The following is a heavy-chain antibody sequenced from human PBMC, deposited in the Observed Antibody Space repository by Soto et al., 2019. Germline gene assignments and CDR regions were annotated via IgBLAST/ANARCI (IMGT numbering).Heavy chain of an antibody. V-gene: IGHV3-30*01. CDR1: GFTFSSYT. J-gene: IGHJ4*02. CDR3: ARDRLRLGELSLIGYFDY. Sequence: GGSLRLSCTGSGFTFSSYTMHWVRQAPCKGLEWVALISFDSSNKYYADSVKGRFSISRDNSKNTLFLQMDSLRPDDTAVYYCARDRLRLGELSLIGYFDYWGQGTLVTVSS. D-gene: IGHD3-16*02. CDR2: ISFDSSNK.